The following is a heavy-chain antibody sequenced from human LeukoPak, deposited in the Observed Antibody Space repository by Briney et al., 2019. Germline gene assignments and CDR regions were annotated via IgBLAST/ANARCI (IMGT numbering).Heavy chain of an antibody. V-gene: IGHV1-18*01. CDR1: GYTFTSYG. CDR2: ISAYNGNT. J-gene: IGHJ4*02. D-gene: IGHD2-21*02. Sequence: GASVKVSCKASGYTFTSYGISWVRQAPGQGLEWMGWISAYNGNTNYAQRLQGRVTMTTDTSTSTAYLELRSLRSDDTAVYYCARDQISRLAVTVLFDYWGQGTLVTVPS. CDR3: ARDQISRLAVTVLFDY.